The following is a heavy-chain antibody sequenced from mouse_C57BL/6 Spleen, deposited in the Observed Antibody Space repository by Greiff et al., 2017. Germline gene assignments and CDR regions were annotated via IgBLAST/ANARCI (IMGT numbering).Heavy chain of an antibody. D-gene: IGHD1-1*01. CDR1: GYTFTSYG. V-gene: IGHV1-81*01. CDR2: IYPRSGNT. J-gene: IGHJ2*01. CDR3: ARGRLSVVATDY. Sequence: VMLVESGAELARPGASVKLSCKASGYTFTSYGISWVKQRTGQGLEWIGEIYPRSGNTYYNEKFKGKATLTADKSSSTAYMELRSLTSEDSAVYFCARGRLSVVATDYWGQGTTLTVSS.